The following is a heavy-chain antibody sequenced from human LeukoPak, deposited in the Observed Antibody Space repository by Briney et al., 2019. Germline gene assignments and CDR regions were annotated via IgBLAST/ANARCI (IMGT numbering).Heavy chain of an antibody. Sequence: SETLSLTRTVSGGSISSSSYYWGWIRQPPGKGLEWIGSIYYSGSTYYNPSLKSRVTISVDTSKNQFSLKLSSVTAADTAVYYCARSKRIGFFGPSAAAGTAGFDPWGQGTLVTVSS. J-gene: IGHJ5*02. CDR2: IYYSGST. V-gene: IGHV4-39*01. CDR3: ARSKRIGFFGPSAAAGTAGFDP. CDR1: GGSISSSSYY. D-gene: IGHD6-13*01.